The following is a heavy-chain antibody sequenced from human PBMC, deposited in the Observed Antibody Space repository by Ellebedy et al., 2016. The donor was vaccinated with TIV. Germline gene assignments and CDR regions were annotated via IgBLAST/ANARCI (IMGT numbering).Heavy chain of an antibody. Sequence: PGGSLRLSCAASGFTFDDYTMHWVRQVSGKGLEWVSLISWDGGTTDYADSVKGRFTISRDNGKNSLYLQMNSLRTEDTALYYCAKAGVVSAISWFDPWGQGTLVTVSS. CDR3: AKAGVVSAISWFDP. D-gene: IGHD5/OR15-5a*01. V-gene: IGHV3-43*01. J-gene: IGHJ5*02. CDR2: ISWDGGTT. CDR1: GFTFDDYT.